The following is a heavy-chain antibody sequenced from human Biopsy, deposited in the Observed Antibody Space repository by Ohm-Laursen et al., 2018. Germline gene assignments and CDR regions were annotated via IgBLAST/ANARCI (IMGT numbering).Heavy chain of an antibody. CDR3: ARGRLRAVARFDY. V-gene: IGHV4-34*01. CDR1: GGSFSGYY. D-gene: IGHD6-19*01. J-gene: IGHJ4*02. Sequence: SDTLSLTCAVYGGSFSGYYWSWIRQPPGKGLEWIGEINHSGNTNYNPSLKSRVTISVDTSKNQFPLKLSSVTAADTAVYYCARGRLRAVARFDYWGQGTLVTVSS. CDR2: INHSGNT.